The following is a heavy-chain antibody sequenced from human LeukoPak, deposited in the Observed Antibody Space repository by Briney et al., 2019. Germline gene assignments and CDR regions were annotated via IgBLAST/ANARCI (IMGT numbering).Heavy chain of an antibody. CDR1: GGSFSGYY. CDR3: ARNHRSGYSYGYYYYYGMDV. V-gene: IGHV4-34*01. Sequence: SETLSLTCAVYGGSFSGYYWSWIRQPPGKGLEWIGEINHSGSTNYNPSLKSRVTISVDTSKNQFSLKLSSVTAADTAVYYCARNHRSGYSYGYYYYYGMDVWGQGTTVTVSS. J-gene: IGHJ6*02. D-gene: IGHD5-18*01. CDR2: INHSGST.